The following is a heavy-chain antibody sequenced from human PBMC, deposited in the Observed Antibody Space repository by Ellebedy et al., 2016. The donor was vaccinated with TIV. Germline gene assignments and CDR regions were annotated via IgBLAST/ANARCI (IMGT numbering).Heavy chain of an antibody. CDR2: INYRGGT. CDR3: ARGVTMFRGNHNYFDP. Sequence: MPSETLSLTCAVYGGSSSGYFWSWIRQPPGKGLEWIGEINYRGGTNYNPSLKSRVIISIDTSNNQFSLKLSSVTAADTAIYYCARGVTMFRGNHNYFDPWGQGALVTVSS. CDR1: GGSSSGYF. V-gene: IGHV4-34*01. D-gene: IGHD3-10*01. J-gene: IGHJ5*02.